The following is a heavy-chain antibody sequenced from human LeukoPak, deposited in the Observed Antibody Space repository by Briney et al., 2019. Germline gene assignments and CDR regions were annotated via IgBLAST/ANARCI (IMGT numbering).Heavy chain of an antibody. CDR3: ARGGGLDV. J-gene: IGHJ6*02. V-gene: IGHV3-30-3*01. CDR1: GFTLSSYG. CDR2: MSYDETKR. D-gene: IGHD3-16*01. Sequence: GGSLRLSCVASGFTLSSYGMHWVRQAPGKGLEWVGVMSYDETKRYYADSVKGRFTISRDNSKNTLYVQMSNLRAEDTAVYFCARGGGLDVWGQGATVTVSS.